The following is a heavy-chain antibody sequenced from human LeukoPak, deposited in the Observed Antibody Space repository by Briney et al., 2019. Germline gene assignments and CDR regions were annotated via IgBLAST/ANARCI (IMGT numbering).Heavy chain of an antibody. CDR1: GFTFSSYG. Sequence: GGSLRLSCAASGFTFSSYGMSWVRQAPGKGLEWVSAISGSGGSTYYADSVKGRFTISRGNSKNTLYLQMNSLRAEDTAVYYCAKATQQWLGFWGYWGQGTLVTVSS. J-gene: IGHJ4*02. D-gene: IGHD6-19*01. CDR3: AKATQQWLGFWGY. CDR2: ISGSGGST. V-gene: IGHV3-23*01.